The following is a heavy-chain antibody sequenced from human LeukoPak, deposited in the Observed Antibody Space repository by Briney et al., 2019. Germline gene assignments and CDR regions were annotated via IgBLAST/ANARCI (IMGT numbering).Heavy chain of an antibody. CDR2: IWYDGSNK. J-gene: IGHJ4*02. Sequence: GGSLRLSCAASGFTFSSYGMPWVRQAPGKGLEWVALIWYDGSNKYYADSVRGRFTISRDNSKNTLYLQMNSLRAEDTAVYYCAREIDRCFDYWGQGTLVTVSS. D-gene: IGHD3-22*01. CDR3: AREIDRCFDY. CDR1: GFTFSSYG. V-gene: IGHV3-33*01.